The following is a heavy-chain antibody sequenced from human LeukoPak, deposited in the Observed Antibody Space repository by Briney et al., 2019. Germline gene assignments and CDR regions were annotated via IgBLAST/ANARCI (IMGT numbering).Heavy chain of an antibody. V-gene: IGHV4-59*08. D-gene: IGHD1-26*01. J-gene: IGHJ6*02. Sequence: SETLSLTCNVSGVSISSYYWSWIRQPPGKGLEWIGYMYHSGSTNYNPSLKSRVTISGDTSKNQFSLNLNSVTAADTAVYYCARHGSYYYYGMDVWGQGTTVTVSS. CDR2: MYHSGST. CDR3: ARHGSYYYYGMDV. CDR1: GVSISSYY.